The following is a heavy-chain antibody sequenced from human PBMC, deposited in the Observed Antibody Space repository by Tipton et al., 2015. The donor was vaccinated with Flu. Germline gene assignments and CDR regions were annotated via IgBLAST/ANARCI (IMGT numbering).Heavy chain of an antibody. V-gene: IGHV3-23*01. CDR2: VVGSGNT. Sequence: SLRLSCVMSGFSLGRYAMSWVRQAPGKGLEWVSGVVGSGNTYYADSVKGRFTIARDNSKNTVYLQMNSLRAEDTAVYYCARDHPPSITVLGEITDYFGMDVWGQGTTVTVSS. J-gene: IGHJ6*02. CDR3: ARDHPPSITVLGEITDYFGMDV. D-gene: IGHD3-3*01. CDR1: GFSLGRYA.